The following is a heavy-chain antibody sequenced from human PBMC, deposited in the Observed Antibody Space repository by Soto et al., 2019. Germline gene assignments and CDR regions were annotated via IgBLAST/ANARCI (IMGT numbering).Heavy chain of an antibody. CDR2: IRSKANSYAT. J-gene: IGHJ6*02. D-gene: IGHD3-3*01. V-gene: IGHV3-73*01. CDR1: GFTFSGSA. CDR3: TRTLYDFWSGYWGNYYYYGMDV. Sequence: GGSLRLSCAASGFTFSGSAMHWVRQASGKGLEWVGRIRSKANSYATAYAASVKGRFTISRDDSKNTAYLQMNSLKTEDTAVYYCTRTLYDFWSGYWGNYYYYGMDVWGQGTTVTVSS.